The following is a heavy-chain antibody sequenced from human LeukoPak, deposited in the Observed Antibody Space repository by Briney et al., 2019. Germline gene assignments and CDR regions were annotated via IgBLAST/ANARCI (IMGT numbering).Heavy chain of an antibody. D-gene: IGHD4-23*01. J-gene: IGHJ4*02. CDR1: GGTFSSYA. CDR2: IIPIFGTA. CDR3: ARDRAPYGGNHASDY. Sequence: GASVKVSCKASGGTFSSYAISWVRQAPGQGLEWMGGIIPIFGTANYAQKFQGRVTITADESTSTAYMELSSLRSEDTAVYYCARDRAPYGGNHASDYWGQGTLVTVSS. V-gene: IGHV1-69*13.